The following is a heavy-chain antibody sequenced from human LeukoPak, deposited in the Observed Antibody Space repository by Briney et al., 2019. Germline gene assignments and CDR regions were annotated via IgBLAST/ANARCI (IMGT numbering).Heavy chain of an antibody. D-gene: IGHD3-16*01. CDR2: ISGSGGST. J-gene: IGHJ6*02. CDR3: AKGIQVWLYAMDV. Sequence: GGSLRLSCAASGFTFSNYVMSWVRQAPGKGLEWVSSISGSGGSTYYADSVKGRFTISRENSKNMLYLQMNILRVEDTAVYYCAKGIQVWLYAMDVWGQGTTVTVSS. V-gene: IGHV3-23*01. CDR1: GFTFSNYV.